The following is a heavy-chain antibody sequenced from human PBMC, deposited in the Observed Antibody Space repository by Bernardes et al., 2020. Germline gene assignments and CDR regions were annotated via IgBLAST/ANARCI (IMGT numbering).Heavy chain of an antibody. CDR3: ARVGRYYYDSSGYYKSSTSVSRYYYYMDV. Sequence: GGSLRLSCAASGFTFSSYGMHWVRQAPGKGLEWVAVIWYDGSNKYYADSVKGRFTISRDNSKNTLYLQMNSLRAEDTAVYYCARVGRYYYDSSGYYKSSTSVSRYYYYMDVWGKGTTVTVSS. CDR2: IWYDGSNK. V-gene: IGHV3-33*01. CDR1: GFTFSSYG. D-gene: IGHD3-22*01. J-gene: IGHJ6*03.